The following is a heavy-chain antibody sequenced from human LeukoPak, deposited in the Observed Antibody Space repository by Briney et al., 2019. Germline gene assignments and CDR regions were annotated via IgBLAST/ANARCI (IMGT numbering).Heavy chain of an antibody. CDR1: GFTFSSYA. V-gene: IGHV3-23*01. CDR3: AKSSGYSGSYSADY. D-gene: IGHD1-26*01. J-gene: IGHJ4*02. CDR2: ISGSGGST. Sequence: PGGSLRLSCAASGFTFSSYAMSWVRQAPGKGLEWVSAISGSGGSTYYEDSVKGRFTISGDNSKNTLYLQMNSLRAEDTAVYYCAKSSGYSGSYSADYWGQGTLVTVSS.